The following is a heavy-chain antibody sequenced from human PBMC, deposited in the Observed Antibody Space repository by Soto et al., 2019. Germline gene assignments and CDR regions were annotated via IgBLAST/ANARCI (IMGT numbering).Heavy chain of an antibody. D-gene: IGHD2-15*01. V-gene: IGHV1-46*01. CDR2: INPNGGST. Sequence: QVRLVQSGAEVKKPGASVKVSCKASGYIFTNYYIHWVRQAPGQGLEWMAIINPNGGSTNYAQEFQGKITLTRDACTGTAYVDLSSLTSGATGVYYCARGLYSGDKWGQGTPVPVSS. CDR3: ARGLYSGDK. CDR1: GYIFTNYY. J-gene: IGHJ4*02.